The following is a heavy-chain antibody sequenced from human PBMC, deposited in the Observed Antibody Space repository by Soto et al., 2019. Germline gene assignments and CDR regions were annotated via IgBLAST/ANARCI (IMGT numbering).Heavy chain of an antibody. V-gene: IGHV3-21*01. CDR3: AASLEVPWYLYCLDV. CDR2: ISSGSSYI. Sequence: EVQVVESGGGLVKPGGSLRLSCEGSGFSLSSYSVNWVRQAPGKGLEWVSAISSGSSYIDYADSVTGRFTVSRDDARNSLYLQMNDLRAEDTAVYYCAASLEVPWYLYCLDVWGQGTTVTVSS. D-gene: IGHD6-13*01. J-gene: IGHJ6*02. CDR1: GFSLSSYS.